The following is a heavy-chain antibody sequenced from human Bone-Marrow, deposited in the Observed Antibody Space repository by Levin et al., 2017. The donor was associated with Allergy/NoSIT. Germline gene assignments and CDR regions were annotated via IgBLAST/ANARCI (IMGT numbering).Heavy chain of an antibody. CDR2: INPNSGDT. CDR1: GYTFSGYY. J-gene: IGHJ6*03. V-gene: IGHV1-2*06. D-gene: IGHD2-2*01. Sequence: ASVKVSCKASGYTFSGYYIHWVRQAPGQGLEWMGRINPNSGDTNYAQKFQGRVTMTRDTSISTAYMELSRLRSDDTAVYYCATGSTEYYFYYYMDVWGRGTTVTVSS. CDR3: ATGSTEYYFYYYMDV.